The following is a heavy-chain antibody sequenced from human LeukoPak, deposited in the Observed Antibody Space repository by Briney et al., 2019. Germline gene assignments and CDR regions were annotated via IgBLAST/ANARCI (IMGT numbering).Heavy chain of an antibody. J-gene: IGHJ4*02. CDR2: ISSSSSYI. D-gene: IGHD2-2*01. CDR3: ARDDEGYCSSTSCSPPVPIDY. CDR1: GFTFSSYS. Sequence: GGSLRLSCAASGFTFSSYSMNWVRQAPGKGLEWVSSISSSSSYIYYADSVKGRFTISRDNAKNSLYLQMNSLRAEDTAVYYCARDDEGYCSSTSCSPPVPIDYWGQGTLVTVSS. V-gene: IGHV3-21*01.